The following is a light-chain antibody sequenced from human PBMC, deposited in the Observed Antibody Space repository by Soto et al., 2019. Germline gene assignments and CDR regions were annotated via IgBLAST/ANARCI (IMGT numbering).Light chain of an antibody. CDR3: QQSHSSPYT. J-gene: IGKJ5*01. CDR2: AAS. Sequence: DILMTQSPSSLSASVGDRVTITCRASRSINIYLNWYQQKPGKAPKLLIYAASNLQSGVPSRFSGDGVGTHFTLTISSLQPEDFATYHCQQSHSSPYTFGQGTRLEIK. CDR1: RSINIY. V-gene: IGKV1-39*01.